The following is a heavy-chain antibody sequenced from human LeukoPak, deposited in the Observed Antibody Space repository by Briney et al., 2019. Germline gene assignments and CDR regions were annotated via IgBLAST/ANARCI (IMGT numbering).Heavy chain of an antibody. V-gene: IGHV1-2*02. D-gene: IGHD2-15*01. J-gene: IGHJ3*02. CDR2: INPNSGDT. CDR3: AKVQDIRAFHI. Sequence: ASVKVSCKASGYTFTASYLHWVRQAPGQGLEWMGWINPNSGDTNCAQRFQGRVTMTTDTSISTAYMELSRLGSDDTALYYCAKVQDIRAFHIWGQGTMVTVSS. CDR1: GYTFTASY.